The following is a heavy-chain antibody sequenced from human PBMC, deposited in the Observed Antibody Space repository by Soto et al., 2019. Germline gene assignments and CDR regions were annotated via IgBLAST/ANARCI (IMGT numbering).Heavy chain of an antibody. D-gene: IGHD2-2*01. CDR3: ARGRYCSSTSCYAGRDYYYYYMDV. V-gene: IGHV4-34*01. Sequence: QVQLQQWGAGLLKPSETLSLTCAVYGGSFSGYYWSWIRQPPGKGLEWIGEINHSGSTNYNPSLKGRVTISVDTSKNQFSLKLSSVTAADTAVYYCARGRYCSSTSCYAGRDYYYYYMDVWGKGTTVTVSS. J-gene: IGHJ6*03. CDR1: GGSFSGYY. CDR2: INHSGST.